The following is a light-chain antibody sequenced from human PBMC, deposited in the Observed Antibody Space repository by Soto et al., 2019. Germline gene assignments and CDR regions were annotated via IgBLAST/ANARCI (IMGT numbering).Light chain of an antibody. J-gene: IGLJ3*02. V-gene: IGLV2-23*02. Sequence: QSALTQPASVSGSPGQSITISCTGTNSDIGNYNFVSWYQQHPGKAPKLMISEVNKRPSGVSNRFSGSKSANTASLTIAGLQTEDEADYYCCSFAGSHTWVFGGGTKLPVL. CDR3: CSFAGSHTWV. CDR2: EVN. CDR1: NSDIGNYNF.